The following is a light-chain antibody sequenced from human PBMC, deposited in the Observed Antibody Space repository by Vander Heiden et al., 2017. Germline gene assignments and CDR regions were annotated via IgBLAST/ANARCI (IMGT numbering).Light chain of an antibody. CDR3: QQANSLPLT. V-gene: IGKV1D-12*01. CDR2: GAS. Sequence: IQMTQSPSSVSASVGDRVTITCRASHGISTYLVWYQQHPGKAPKLLIYGASSLQSGVPSRFSGSGSGTDFTLTISSLQPEDFATYYCQQANSLPLTFGGGTTVEI. CDR1: HGISTY. J-gene: IGKJ4*01.